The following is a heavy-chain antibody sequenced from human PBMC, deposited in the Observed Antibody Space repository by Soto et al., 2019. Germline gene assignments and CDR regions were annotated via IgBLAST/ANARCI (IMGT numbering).Heavy chain of an antibody. CDR3: ARHRYGDYGMDY. CDR1: GYSFTSYW. Sequence: AESLNISFKGSGYSFTSYWISWVRQMPGKGLEWMGRIDPSDSYTNYSPSFQGHVTISADKSISTAYLQWSSLKASDTAMYYCARHRYGDYGMDYWGQGTLVTVSS. D-gene: IGHD4-17*01. CDR2: IDPSDSYT. J-gene: IGHJ4*02. V-gene: IGHV5-10-1*01.